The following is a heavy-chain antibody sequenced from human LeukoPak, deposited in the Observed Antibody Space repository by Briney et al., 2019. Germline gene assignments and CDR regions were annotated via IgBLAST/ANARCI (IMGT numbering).Heavy chain of an antibody. Sequence: SETLSLTCTVSGGSISRYYWSWIRQPPGKGLEWIGYIYYSGSTNYNPSLKSRVTISVDTSKNQFSLKLSSVTAADTAVYYCARDKGYSYGYDGGFDYWGQGTLVTVSS. J-gene: IGHJ4*02. D-gene: IGHD5-18*01. CDR2: IYYSGST. V-gene: IGHV4-59*01. CDR1: GGSISRYY. CDR3: ARDKGYSYGYDGGFDY.